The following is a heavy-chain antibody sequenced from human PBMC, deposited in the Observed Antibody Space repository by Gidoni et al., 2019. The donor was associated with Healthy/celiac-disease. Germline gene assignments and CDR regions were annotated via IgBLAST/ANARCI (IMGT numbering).Heavy chain of an antibody. CDR2: ISPNNGKT. CDR1: GYTFTNYG. D-gene: IGHD3-9*01. Sequence: QVQLVQSGAEVKKPGASVKVSCKASGYTFTNYGINWVRQAPGQGLEWMGWISPNNGKTNYAQRLQSRVTMTTDTSATTAYMELRSLRSDDTAVYYCARTLTSAIRDNWFDPWGQGTLVTVSS. V-gene: IGHV1-18*01. J-gene: IGHJ5*02. CDR3: ARTLTSAIRDNWFDP.